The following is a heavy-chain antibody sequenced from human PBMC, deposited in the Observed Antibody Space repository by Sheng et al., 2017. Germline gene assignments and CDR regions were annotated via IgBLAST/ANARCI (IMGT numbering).Heavy chain of an antibody. CDR1: GFTFNNYA. CDR2: ISGVGGST. Sequence: EVQLVESGGGLVQPGGSLRLSCAASGFTFNNYAMSWVRQAPGKGLEWVSSISGVGGSTYYPDSVKGRFTISRDNSKNTLYLQMNSLRAEDTAVYYCAKEYCSSNSCYFPENAFDVWGQGTMVIVSS. J-gene: IGHJ3*01. V-gene: IGHV3-23*04. D-gene: IGHD2-2*01. CDR3: AKEYCSSNSCYFPENAFDV.